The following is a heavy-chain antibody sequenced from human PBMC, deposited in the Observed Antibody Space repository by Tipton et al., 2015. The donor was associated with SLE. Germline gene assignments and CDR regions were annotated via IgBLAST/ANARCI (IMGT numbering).Heavy chain of an antibody. CDR1: GGSFSGYY. V-gene: IGHV4-34*01. Sequence: TLSLTCAVYGGSFSGYYWSWIRQPPGKGLEWIGEINHSGSTNYNPSLKSRVTISVDTSYDQFSLRLSSVTAADTAVYYCVRQANWFDPWGQGTLVTVSS. CDR2: INHSGST. J-gene: IGHJ5*02. CDR3: VRQANWFDP.